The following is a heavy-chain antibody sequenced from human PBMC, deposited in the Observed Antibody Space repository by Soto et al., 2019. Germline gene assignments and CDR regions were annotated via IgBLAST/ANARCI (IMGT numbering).Heavy chain of an antibody. CDR1: GFTFNDYG. J-gene: IGHJ6*02. Sequence: QVQLVESGGGVVQPGRSLRLSCAASGFTFNDYGMRWVRQAPGKGLEWVAAIWYDGSKKYYADSVRGRFTISRDNSKSTVYLQMNSLRDEDTAVYYCARIIEEVYDIDCYCGMDVWGQGTRVTVS. V-gene: IGHV3-33*01. CDR2: IWYDGSKK. D-gene: IGHD3-22*01. CDR3: ARIIEEVYDIDCYCGMDV.